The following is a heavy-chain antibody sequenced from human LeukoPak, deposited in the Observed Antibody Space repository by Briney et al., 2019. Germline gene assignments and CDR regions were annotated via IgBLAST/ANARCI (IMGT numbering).Heavy chain of an antibody. V-gene: IGHV4-59*01. Sequence: SETLSLTCTVSGDSMNDYYWSWLRQTPGEGVEWIGFVAYSGNSNYNPSLESRVTISIDTSKNQFSLKLKSVTATDTAIYYCARVVRGAVTFNRFDPWGQGTPVTVSS. CDR3: ARVVRGAVTFNRFDP. CDR1: GDSMNDYY. J-gene: IGHJ5*02. D-gene: IGHD3-10*02. CDR2: VAYSGNS.